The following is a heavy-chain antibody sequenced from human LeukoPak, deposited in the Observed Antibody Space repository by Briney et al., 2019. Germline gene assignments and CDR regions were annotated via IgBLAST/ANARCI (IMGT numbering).Heavy chain of an antibody. CDR3: AYYHVNEEPPTF. CDR2: ISSSGRTI. D-gene: IGHD1-1*01. J-gene: IGHJ4*02. CDR1: GFIFSDYY. V-gene: IGHV3-11*04. Sequence: GGSLRLSCAASGFIFSDYYMSWIRQAPGKGLEWVSSISSSGRTIYYADSLKGRFTISRDNAKKSLYLQMNSLRGEDTAVYYCAYYHVNEEPPTFWGQGTLVTVSS.